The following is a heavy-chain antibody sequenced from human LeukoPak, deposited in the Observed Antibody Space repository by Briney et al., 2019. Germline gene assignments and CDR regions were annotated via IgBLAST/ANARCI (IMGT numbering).Heavy chain of an antibody. D-gene: IGHD3-9*01. Sequence: SVKVSCKASGGTFSSYAISWVRQAPGQGLEWMGGIIPIFGTANYAQKFQGRVTITADESTSTAYMELSSLRSEDTAVYYCTILNYDILTGYYMGYFDYWGQGTLVTVSS. J-gene: IGHJ4*02. CDR1: GGTFSSYA. V-gene: IGHV1-69*13. CDR3: TILNYDILTGYYMGYFDY. CDR2: IIPIFGTA.